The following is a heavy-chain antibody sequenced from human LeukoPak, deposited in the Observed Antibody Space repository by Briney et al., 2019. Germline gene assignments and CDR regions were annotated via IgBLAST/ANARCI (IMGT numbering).Heavy chain of an antibody. D-gene: IGHD3-10*01. V-gene: IGHV4-59*01. J-gene: IGHJ6*02. Sequence: SETLSLTCTVSGGSISSYYCSWIRQPPGKGLEWIGYIYYSGSTNYNPSLKSRVTISVDTSKNQFSLKLSSVTAADTAVYYCARARRQLLWFGELPYYYGMDVWGQGTTVTVSS. CDR1: GGSISSYY. CDR2: IYYSGST. CDR3: ARARRQLLWFGELPYYYGMDV.